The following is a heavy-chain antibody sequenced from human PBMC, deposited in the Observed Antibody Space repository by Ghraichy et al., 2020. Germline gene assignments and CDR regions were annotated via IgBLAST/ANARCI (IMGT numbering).Heavy chain of an antibody. V-gene: IGHV3-74*01. J-gene: IGHJ4*02. D-gene: IGHD4/OR15-4a*01. CDR2: ISGDGSST. Sequence: GSLRLSCAASGFTFSNYWMQWVRQAPGKGLVWVSRISGDGSSTSHADSVKGRFTISRDNAKNMLYLQMNSLTADDTAVYYCATGGYGATGYSGYWGQGSLVTVSS. CDR1: GFTFSNYW. CDR3: ATGGYGATGYSGY.